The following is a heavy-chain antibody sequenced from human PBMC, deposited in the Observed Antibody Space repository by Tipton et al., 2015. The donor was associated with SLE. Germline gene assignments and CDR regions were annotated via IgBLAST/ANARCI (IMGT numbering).Heavy chain of an antibody. CDR1: GFTFSTYW. CDR2: IKQDGSEK. J-gene: IGHJ3*01. D-gene: IGHD1-1*01. V-gene: IGHV3-7*03. CDR3: ARGDDDNWGAFHF. Sequence: SLRLSCAAYGFTFSTYWMTWVRQAPGKGLEWVANIKQDGSEKYYVDSVKGRFTISRDNAKNSLYLQMNSLRPDDTAVYYCARGDDDNWGAFHFWGQGTMVTVSS.